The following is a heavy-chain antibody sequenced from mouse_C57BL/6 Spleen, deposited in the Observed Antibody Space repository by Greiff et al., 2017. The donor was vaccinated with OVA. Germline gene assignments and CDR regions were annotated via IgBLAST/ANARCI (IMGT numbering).Heavy chain of an antibody. CDR3: ARDIYYGNRGYYAMDY. J-gene: IGHJ4*01. V-gene: IGHV1-52*01. CDR2: IDPSDSET. CDR1: GYTFTSYW. D-gene: IGHD2-1*01. Sequence: QVQLQQPGAELVRPGSSVKLSCKASGYTFTSYWMHWVKQRPIQGLEWIGNIDPSDSETHYNQKFKDKATLTVDKSSSTAYMQLSSLTSEDSAVYYCARDIYYGNRGYYAMDYWGQGTSVTVSS.